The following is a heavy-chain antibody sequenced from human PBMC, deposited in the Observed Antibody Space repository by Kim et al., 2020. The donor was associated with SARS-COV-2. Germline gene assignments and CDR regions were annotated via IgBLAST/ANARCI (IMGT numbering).Heavy chain of an antibody. V-gene: IGHV3-33*01. D-gene: IGHD3-10*01. CDR3: ARDILWFGELFDAFDI. CDR2: IWYDGSNK. J-gene: IGHJ3*02. Sequence: GGSLRLSCAASGFTFSSYGMHWVRQAPGKGLEWVAVIWYDGSNKYYADSVKGRFTISRDNSKNTLYLQMNSLRAEDTAVYYCARDILWFGELFDAFDIWGQGTMVTVSS. CDR1: GFTFSSYG.